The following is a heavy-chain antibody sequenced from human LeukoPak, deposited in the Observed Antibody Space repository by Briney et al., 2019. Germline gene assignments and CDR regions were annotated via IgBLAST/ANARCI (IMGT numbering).Heavy chain of an antibody. D-gene: IGHD6-19*01. J-gene: IGHJ4*02. V-gene: IGHV3-11*01. CDR3: ARGTAVAGTADY. CDR2: ISSSGSTI. CDR1: GFTFSIYA. Sequence: GGSLRLSCAASGFTFSIYAMSWVRQAPGKGLEWVSYISSSGSTIYYADSVKGRFTISRDNAKNSLYLQMNSLRAEDTAVYYCARGTAVAGTADYWGQGTLVTVSS.